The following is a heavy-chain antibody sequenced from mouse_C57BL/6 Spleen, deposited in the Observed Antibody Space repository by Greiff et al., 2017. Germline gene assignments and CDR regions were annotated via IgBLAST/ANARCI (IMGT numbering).Heavy chain of an antibody. J-gene: IGHJ4*01. CDR2: IYPRSGNT. D-gene: IGHD2-4*01. Sequence: QVQLQQSGAELARPGASVKLSCKASGYTFTSYGISWVKQRTGQGLEWIGRIYPRSGNTYYNEKFKGKATLTADKPSSTAYMELRSLTSEDSAVYFCASVEDYDHYYAMDYWGQGTSVTVSS. CDR1: GYTFTSYG. V-gene: IGHV1-81*01. CDR3: ASVEDYDHYYAMDY.